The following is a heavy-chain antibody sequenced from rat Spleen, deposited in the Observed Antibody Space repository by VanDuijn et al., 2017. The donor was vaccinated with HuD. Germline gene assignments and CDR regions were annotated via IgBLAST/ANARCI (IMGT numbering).Heavy chain of an antibody. CDR1: GFTFNNYG. J-gene: IGHJ3*01. D-gene: IGHD1-8*01. CDR3: AKEGDGGYSSYPNWFAY. CDR2: ISYDGIST. V-gene: IGHV5-29*01. Sequence: EVQLVESGGGLVQPGRSLKLSCAASGFTFNNYGMAWVRQVPTKGLEWVATISYDGISTYYRDSVKGRFTISRDYAKNTLYLQMDSLRSEDTATYYCAKEGDGGYSSYPNWFAYWGQGTLVTVSS.